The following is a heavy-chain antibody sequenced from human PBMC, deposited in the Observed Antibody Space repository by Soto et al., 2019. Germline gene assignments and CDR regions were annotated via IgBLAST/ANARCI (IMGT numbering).Heavy chain of an antibody. CDR1: GFPFSSYA. CDR2: ISGSGGST. CDR3: AKGWLATFEY. V-gene: IGHV3-23*01. Sequence: PGGSLKLSCAASGFPFSSYAMSWVRQAPVKGLEWVSAISGSGGSTYYADSVKGRFTISRDNSKNPLYLQMNSLRAEDTAVYYCAKGWLATFEYWCQGTLVTVSS. J-gene: IGHJ4*02. D-gene: IGHD6-19*01.